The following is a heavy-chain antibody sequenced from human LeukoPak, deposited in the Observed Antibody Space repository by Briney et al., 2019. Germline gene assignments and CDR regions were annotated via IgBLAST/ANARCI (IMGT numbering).Heavy chain of an antibody. CDR3: ARVSTVTTARNYYYGMDV. J-gene: IGHJ6*02. Sequence: SETLSLTCAVYGGSFSGYYWSWIRQPPGKGLEWIGEINHSGSTNYNPSLKSRVTISVDTSKNQFSLKLSSVTAADTAVYYCARVSTVTTARNYYYGMDVWGQGTTVTVSS. D-gene: IGHD4-11*01. CDR1: GGSFSGYY. V-gene: IGHV4-34*01. CDR2: INHSGST.